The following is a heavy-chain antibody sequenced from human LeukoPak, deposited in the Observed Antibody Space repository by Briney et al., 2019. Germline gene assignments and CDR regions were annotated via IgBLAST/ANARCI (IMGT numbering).Heavy chain of an antibody. Sequence: PGGSLRLSCAASGFTFSSYSMNWVRQAPGKGLEWVSSISSSSSYIYYADSVKGRFTISRDNAKNSLYLQMNSLRAEDTALYYCARDAAIVGARGCFDYWGQGTLVTVSS. CDR3: ARDAAIVGARGCFDY. CDR2: ISSSSSYI. J-gene: IGHJ4*02. CDR1: GFTFSSYS. V-gene: IGHV3-21*04. D-gene: IGHD1-26*01.